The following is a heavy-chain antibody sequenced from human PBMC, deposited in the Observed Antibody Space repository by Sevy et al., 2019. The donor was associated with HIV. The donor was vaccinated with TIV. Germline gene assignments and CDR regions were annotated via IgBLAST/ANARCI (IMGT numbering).Heavy chain of an antibody. Sequence: SETLSLTCTVSGGSISSSSYYWGWIRQPPGKGLEWIGSIYYSGSTYYNPSLKSRVTISVDTSKNQFSLKLSSVTAADTAVYYCARQGRLDIVATITAFDIWGQRTMVTVS. CDR3: ARQGRLDIVATITAFDI. CDR2: IYYSGST. CDR1: GGSISSSSYY. J-gene: IGHJ3*02. V-gene: IGHV4-39*01. D-gene: IGHD5-12*01.